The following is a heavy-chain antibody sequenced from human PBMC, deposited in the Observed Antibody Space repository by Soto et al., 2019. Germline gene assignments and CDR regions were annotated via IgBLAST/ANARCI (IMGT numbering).Heavy chain of an antibody. V-gene: IGHV3-48*03. D-gene: IGHD3-10*01. Sequence: EVQLVESGGGLVQPGGSLRLSCAASGFTFSNFDMNWVRQAPGKGLEWLSHITSSGGTIYYADSVKGRFTISRDNAKNSVYLQMNSLRGEDTAVYYCAREGSVSSSDYYAYYYGMDVWGQGTTVTVSS. CDR1: GFTFSNFD. CDR2: ITSSGGTI. J-gene: IGHJ6*02. CDR3: AREGSVSSSDYYAYYYGMDV.